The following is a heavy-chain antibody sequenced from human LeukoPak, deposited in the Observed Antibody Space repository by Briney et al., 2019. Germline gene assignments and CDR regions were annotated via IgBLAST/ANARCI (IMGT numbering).Heavy chain of an antibody. CDR2: IYSGGST. Sequence: GGSLRLSCAASGFTASSNYMSWVRQAPGKGLEWVSIIYSGGSTYYADSVKGRFTISRDNSKNTVYLQMNSLRAEDTAVYYCARYRNYYDTSGYYPFDYWGQGTLVTVFS. D-gene: IGHD3-22*01. CDR1: GFTASSNY. J-gene: IGHJ4*02. CDR3: ARYRNYYDTSGYYPFDY. V-gene: IGHV3-53*01.